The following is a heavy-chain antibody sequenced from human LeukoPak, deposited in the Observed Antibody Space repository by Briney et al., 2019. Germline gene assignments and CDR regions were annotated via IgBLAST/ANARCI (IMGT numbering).Heavy chain of an antibody. CDR1: GGSFSGYY. Sequence: SETLSLTCAVYGGSFSGYYWSWIRQPPGEGLEWIGEINHSGSTNYNPSLKSRVTISVDTSKNQFSLKLSSVTAADTAVYYCARGGRKQLVHRVWSFDYWGQGTLVTVSS. CDR2: INHSGST. J-gene: IGHJ4*02. CDR3: ARGGRKQLVHRVWSFDY. D-gene: IGHD6-6*01. V-gene: IGHV4-34*01.